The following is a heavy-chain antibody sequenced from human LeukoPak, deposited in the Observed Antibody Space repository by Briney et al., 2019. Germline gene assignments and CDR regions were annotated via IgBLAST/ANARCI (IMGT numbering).Heavy chain of an antibody. CDR1: GFTFSIYA. CDR3: AKSGSGSYGYYFDY. J-gene: IGHJ4*02. V-gene: IGHV3-23*01. D-gene: IGHD6-19*01. Sequence: GGSLRLSCAASGFTFSIYAMSWVRQAPGKGLEWVSSISASGGSTYDADSVKGRFTISRDISKNTLYLQMNSLRAEDTAVYYCAKSGSGSYGYYFDYWGQGTLVTVPS. CDR2: ISASGGST.